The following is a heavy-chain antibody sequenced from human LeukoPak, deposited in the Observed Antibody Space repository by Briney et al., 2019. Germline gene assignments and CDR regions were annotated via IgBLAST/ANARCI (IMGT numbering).Heavy chain of an antibody. V-gene: IGHV3-7*04. CDR3: ARGGFRFFAH. CDR2: INHDGSEK. CDR1: GFTFSSYW. D-gene: IGHD3-22*01. Sequence: GGSLRLSCAASGFTFSSYWMNWVRQAPGKGLEWVANINHDGSEKYCVDSVKGRFTISRDNAKNSLYLQMNSLRAEDTAVYYCARGGFRFFAHWGQGTLVTVSS. J-gene: IGHJ5*02.